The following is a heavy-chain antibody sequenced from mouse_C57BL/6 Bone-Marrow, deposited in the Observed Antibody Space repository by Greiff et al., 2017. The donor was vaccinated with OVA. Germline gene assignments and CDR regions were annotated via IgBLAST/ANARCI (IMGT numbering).Heavy chain of an antibody. CDR3: ARSGPPYYCGSSHWYFDV. CDR1: GYAFSSYW. J-gene: IGHJ1*03. CDR2: IYPGDGDT. V-gene: IGHV1-80*01. D-gene: IGHD1-1*01. Sequence: QVQLQQSGAELVKPGASVKLSCKASGYAFSSYWMNWVKQRPGKGLEWIGQIYPGDGDTNYNGNFKGKSTLTADNSSSTASMPLSSLTSEDSAVFFCARSGPPYYCGSSHWYFDVWGTGTTVSVSS.